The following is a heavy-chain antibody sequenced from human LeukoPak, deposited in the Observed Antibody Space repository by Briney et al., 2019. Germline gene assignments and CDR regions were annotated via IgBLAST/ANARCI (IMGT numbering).Heavy chain of an antibody. Sequence: GGSLRLSCAASGFTFNRYWMHWVRQAPGEGLVWVSRIKSDGSSTNYVDSVKGRFTISRDNDKNTLFLQMNSLRAEDTAVYYCAGGNFYSGSGSSPLDFWGQGTLVTVSS. CDR3: AGGNFYSGSGSSPLDF. CDR1: GFTFNRYW. J-gene: IGHJ4*02. CDR2: IKSDGSST. V-gene: IGHV3-74*01. D-gene: IGHD3-10*01.